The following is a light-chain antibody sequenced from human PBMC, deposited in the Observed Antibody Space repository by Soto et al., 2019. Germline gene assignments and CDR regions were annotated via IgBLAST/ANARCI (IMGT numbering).Light chain of an antibody. J-gene: IGKJ1*01. V-gene: IGKV3-20*01. CDR3: QHYGRSPPMT. CDR1: QSVSSNY. Sequence: EIVLTQSPGTLTLSPGERATLSCRASQSVSSNYLAWYQQKPGQAPSLLIYGASSRATGIPDRFSGSGSGAGFPLPLRRLGPEDFAVYFCQHYGRSPPMTFGQGTKVEVK. CDR2: GAS.